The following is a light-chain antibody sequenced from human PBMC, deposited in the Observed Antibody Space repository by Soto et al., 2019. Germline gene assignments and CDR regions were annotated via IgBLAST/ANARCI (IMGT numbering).Light chain of an antibody. J-gene: IGLJ1*01. CDR1: SSDVGGYDY. CDR3: SSFSSSSTPYV. V-gene: IGLV2-14*01. CDR2: EVN. Sequence: QSALTQPASVSGSPGQSITISCTGASSDVGGYDYVSWYQQHPGKAPKLMIYEVNGRPSGVSDRFSGSKSGNTASLTISGLQPEDEADYYCSSFSSSSTPYVFGTGTKVTVL.